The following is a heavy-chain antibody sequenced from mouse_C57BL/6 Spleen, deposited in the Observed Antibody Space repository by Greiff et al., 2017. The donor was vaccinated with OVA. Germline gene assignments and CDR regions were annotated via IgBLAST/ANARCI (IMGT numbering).Heavy chain of an antibody. CDR3: AKEEGWFAY. J-gene: IGHJ3*01. CDR2: ICAGSGST. Sequence: VQLQQPGAELVKPGASLKLSCAASGFTFTSYWITWVRQTPGQGLAWVGDICAGSGSTYYNEKFKSKVTLTVDTSSSTAYMQLSSLTAEDSAVYYCAKEEGWFAYWGKGTLVTVSA. V-gene: IGHV1-55*01. CDR1: GFTFTSYW.